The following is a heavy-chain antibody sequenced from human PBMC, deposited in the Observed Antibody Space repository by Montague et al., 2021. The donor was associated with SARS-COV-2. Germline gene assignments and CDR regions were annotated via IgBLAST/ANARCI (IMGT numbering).Heavy chain of an antibody. D-gene: IGHD2-21*02. V-gene: IGHV4-59*08. CDR2: IQYSRST. Sequence: SETLSLTCTISGGSISRHRSNWNRQQPQTGLELVWCIQYSRSTNYNHSLNIRVTISIDTSKNQFSLKLSSVTAAATAVYYCARQIPLRTQIVVVTALLGGAFDIWGQGTMVTVSS. CDR3: ARQIPLRTQIVVVTALLGGAFDI. J-gene: IGHJ3*02. CDR1: GGSISRHR.